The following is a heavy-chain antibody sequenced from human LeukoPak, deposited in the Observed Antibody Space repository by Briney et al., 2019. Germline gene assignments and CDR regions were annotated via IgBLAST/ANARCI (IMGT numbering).Heavy chain of an antibody. V-gene: IGHV4-59*01. CDR3: ASDYGGWYFDL. D-gene: IGHD4-23*01. CDR2: IYYSGST. CDR1: GGSISGYY. J-gene: IGHJ2*01. Sequence: SETLSLTCTVSGGSISGYYWSWIRQPPGKGLEWIGYIYYSGSTNYNPSLKSRVTISVDTSKNQFSLKLSSVTAADTAVYYCASDYGGWYFDLWGRGTLVTVSS.